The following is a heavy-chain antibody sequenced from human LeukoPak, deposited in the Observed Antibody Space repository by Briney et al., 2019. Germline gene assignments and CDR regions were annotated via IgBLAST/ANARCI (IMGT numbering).Heavy chain of an antibody. CDR1: GFTFSGYW. CDR3: ARARSSGWLSHFDY. J-gene: IGHJ4*02. CDR2: IRQDGSEK. Sequence: PGGSLRLSCAASGFTFSGYWMSWVRQAPGKGLEWVANIRQDGSEKYYVDSVKGRFTISRDNAKNSLYLQMNSLRAEDTAVYYCARARSSGWLSHFDYWGQGTLVTVSS. D-gene: IGHD6-19*01. V-gene: IGHV3-7*03.